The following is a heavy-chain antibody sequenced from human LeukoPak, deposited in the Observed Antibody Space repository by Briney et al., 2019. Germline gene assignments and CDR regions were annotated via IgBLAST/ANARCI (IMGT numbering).Heavy chain of an antibody. CDR1: GFTFSSYE. Sequence: GGSLRLSCAASGFTFSSYEMNWVRQAPGKGLEWVSYISSSGSTIYYADSGKGRFTISRDNAKNSLYLQMNSLRAEDTAVYYCARSGIAAAGIYYGMDVWGQGTTVTVSS. D-gene: IGHD6-13*01. CDR2: ISSSGSTI. J-gene: IGHJ6*02. CDR3: ARSGIAAAGIYYGMDV. V-gene: IGHV3-48*03.